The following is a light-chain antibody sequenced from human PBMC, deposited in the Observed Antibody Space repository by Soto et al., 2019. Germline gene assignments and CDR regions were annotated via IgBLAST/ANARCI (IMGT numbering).Light chain of an antibody. CDR1: QSVGSNY. Sequence: EIVLAQSPGTLSLSPWERATLSCRASQSVGSNYLAWYQQKPGQAPRLLIYGASSRATGIPDRFSGSGSGTDFTLTISRLEPEDFAVYYCQQYGSSPTFGQGTRLEIK. CDR2: GAS. CDR3: QQYGSSPT. V-gene: IGKV3-20*01. J-gene: IGKJ5*01.